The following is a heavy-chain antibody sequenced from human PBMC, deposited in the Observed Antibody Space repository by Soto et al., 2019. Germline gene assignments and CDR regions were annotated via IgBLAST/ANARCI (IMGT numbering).Heavy chain of an antibody. CDR2: IWYDGSNK. V-gene: IGHV3-33*01. J-gene: IGHJ4*02. Sequence: QVQLVESGGGVVQPGRSLRLSCAASGFTFSSYGMHWVRQAPGKGLEWVAVIWYDGSNKYYADSVKARFTISRDNSKNTLYLQMNSLRAEDTAVYYCAREIPYYYDSSGFDYWGQGTLVTVSS. CDR1: GFTFSSYG. D-gene: IGHD3-22*01. CDR3: AREIPYYYDSSGFDY.